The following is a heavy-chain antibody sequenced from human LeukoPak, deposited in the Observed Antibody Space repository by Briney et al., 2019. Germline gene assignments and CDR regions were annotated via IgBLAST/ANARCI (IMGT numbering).Heavy chain of an antibody. J-gene: IGHJ4*02. CDR2: INPNSGDT. Sequence: ASVKVSCKASGYSFTGYYMHWVRQAPGQGLEWMGHINPNSGDTNYAQKFQGRVTMTRDTSISTVYLELSSLRSDDTAVYYCARDLASAGRLYYFDYWGQGTLVTVSS. CDR3: ARDLASAGRLYYFDY. CDR1: GYSFTGYY. D-gene: IGHD6-13*01. V-gene: IGHV1-2*06.